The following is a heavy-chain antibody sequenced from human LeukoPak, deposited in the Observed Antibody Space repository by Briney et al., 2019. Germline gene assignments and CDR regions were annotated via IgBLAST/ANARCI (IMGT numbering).Heavy chain of an antibody. CDR3: ARSRGYSGYDTYYYYGMDV. J-gene: IGHJ6*02. CDR2: IWYDGSNK. Sequence: GGSLRLSCAASGFTFSSYGMHWVRQAPGKGLEWVAVIWYDGSNKYYADSVKGRFTISRDNSKNTLYLQMNSLGAEDTAVYYCARSRGYSGYDTYYYYGMDVWGQGTTVTVSS. CDR1: GFTFSSYG. D-gene: IGHD5-12*01. V-gene: IGHV3-33*01.